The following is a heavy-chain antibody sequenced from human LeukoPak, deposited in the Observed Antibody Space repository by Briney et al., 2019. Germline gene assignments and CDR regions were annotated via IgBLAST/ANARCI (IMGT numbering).Heavy chain of an antibody. J-gene: IGHJ5*02. CDR3: ARVLTMVRGAFNWFDP. V-gene: IGHV1-18*01. Sequence: GGPVKVSCKASCYTFTSYGISWGGQAPGQGVEWMGWISAYTGNTNYAQKLQGRVTMTTDTSTSTAYMELRSLRSDDTAVYYCARVLTMVRGAFNWFDPWGQGTLVTVSS. CDR1: CYTFTSYG. CDR2: ISAYTGNT. D-gene: IGHD3-10*01.